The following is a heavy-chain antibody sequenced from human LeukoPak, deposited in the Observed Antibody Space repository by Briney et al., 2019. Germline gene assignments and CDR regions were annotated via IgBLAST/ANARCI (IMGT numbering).Heavy chain of an antibody. CDR1: GFTFSSYA. CDR3: AKDVGSSIAARRAFDY. CDR2: VSGSGTNT. D-gene: IGHD6-6*01. J-gene: IGHJ4*02. Sequence: QPGGSLRLSCAASGFTFSSYAMAWVRQAPGKGLEWVPAVSGSGTNTYYADSVKGRFTIYRDNSRNTLYLQMNSLRAEDTAIYYCAKDVGSSIAARRAFDYWGQGTLVTVSS. V-gene: IGHV3-23*01.